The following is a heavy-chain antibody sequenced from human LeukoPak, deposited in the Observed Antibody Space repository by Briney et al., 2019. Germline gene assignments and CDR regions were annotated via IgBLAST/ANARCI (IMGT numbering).Heavy chain of an antibody. CDR3: ARDDYGDYGNWFDP. V-gene: IGHV3-33*08. CDR1: GFTFSSYS. D-gene: IGHD4-17*01. Sequence: GGSLRLSCAASGFTFSSYSMNWVRQAPGKGLEWVAVIWYDGSNKYYADSVKGRFTISRDNSKNTLYLQMNSLRAEDTAVYYCARDDYGDYGNWFDPWGQGTLVTVSS. J-gene: IGHJ5*02. CDR2: IWYDGSNK.